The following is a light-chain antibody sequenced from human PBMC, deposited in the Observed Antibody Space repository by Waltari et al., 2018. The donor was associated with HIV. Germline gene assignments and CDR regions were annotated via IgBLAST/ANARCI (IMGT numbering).Light chain of an antibody. CDR3: HSRDGSGSHP. Sequence: SSELTQDPAVSVALGPTVRITCQGDSLRTYSASWYQQKPGQAPVLVIYGKNNRPSVIPDRFSGSRAGNTASVTITGAPAEEEADYYGHSRDGSGSHPFGGGTKVTVV. J-gene: IGLJ3*02. CDR1: SLRTYS. V-gene: IGLV3-19*01. CDR2: GKN.